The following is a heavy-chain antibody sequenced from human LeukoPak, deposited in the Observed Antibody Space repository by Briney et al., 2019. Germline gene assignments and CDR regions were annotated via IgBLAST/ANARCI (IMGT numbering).Heavy chain of an antibody. V-gene: IGHV5-51*01. CDR2: IYPGDSDT. CDR1: GYSFTSYW. J-gene: IGHJ6*02. Sequence: GESLKISFKGSGYSFTSYWIGWVRQMPGKGLEWMGIIYPGDSDTRYSPSFQGQVTISADKSISTAYLQWSSLKASDTAMYYCARHGCSSTSCDARYYYYGMDVWGQGTTVTVSS. D-gene: IGHD2-2*01. CDR3: ARHGCSSTSCDARYYYYGMDV.